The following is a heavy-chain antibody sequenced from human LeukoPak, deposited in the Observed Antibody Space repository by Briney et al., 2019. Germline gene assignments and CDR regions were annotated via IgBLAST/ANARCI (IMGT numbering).Heavy chain of an antibody. Sequence: PGGSLRLSCAVSGFTVSVYYMSWVRQAPGKGLEWVSSISSSSSYIYYADSVKGRFTISRDNAKNSLYLQMNSLRAEDTAVYYCARARRDFWSGYYGDWGQGTLVTVSS. CDR2: ISSSSSYI. CDR1: GFTVSVYY. J-gene: IGHJ4*02. D-gene: IGHD3-3*01. V-gene: IGHV3-21*01. CDR3: ARARRDFWSGYYGD.